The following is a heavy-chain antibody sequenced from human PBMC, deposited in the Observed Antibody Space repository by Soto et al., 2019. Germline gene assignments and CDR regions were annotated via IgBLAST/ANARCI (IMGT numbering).Heavy chain of an antibody. Sequence: EASVKVSCKASGGTFSSYAISWVRQAPGQGLEWMGGIIPIFGTANYAQKFQGRVTITADESTSTAYMELSSLRSEDTAVYYCARVPLTYYYDSSGYWWFDPWGQGTLVTVSS. CDR2: IIPIFGTA. J-gene: IGHJ5*02. V-gene: IGHV1-69*13. CDR3: ARVPLTYYYDSSGYWWFDP. D-gene: IGHD3-22*01. CDR1: GGTFSSYA.